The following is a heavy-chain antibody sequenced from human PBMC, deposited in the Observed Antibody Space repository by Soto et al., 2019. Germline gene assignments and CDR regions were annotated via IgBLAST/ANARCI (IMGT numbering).Heavy chain of an antibody. V-gene: IGHV4-39*01. CDR3: ARHRYDILTGYHPETFFDY. Sequence: SETLSLTCTVSGGSISSSSYYWGWIRQPPGKGLEWIGSIYYSGSTYYNPSLKSRVTISVDTSKNQFSLKLSSVTAADTAVYYCARHRYDILTGYHPETFFDYWGQGTLVTVSS. D-gene: IGHD3-9*01. CDR2: IYYSGST. CDR1: GGSISSSSYY. J-gene: IGHJ4*02.